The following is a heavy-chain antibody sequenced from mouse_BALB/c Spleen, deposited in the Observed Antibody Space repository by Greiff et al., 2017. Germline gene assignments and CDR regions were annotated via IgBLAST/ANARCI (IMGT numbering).Heavy chain of an antibody. V-gene: IGHV2-9*02. CDR3: ARNGYYGSSWYFDV. Sequence: VQLKESGPGLVAPSQSLSITCTVSGFSLTSYGVHWVRQPPGKGLEWLGVIWAGGSTNYNSALMSRLSISKDNSKSQVFLKMNSLQADDTAIYYCARNGYYGSSWYFDVWGAGTTVTVSS. CDR2: IWAGGST. D-gene: IGHD1-1*01. CDR1: GFSLTSYG. J-gene: IGHJ1*01.